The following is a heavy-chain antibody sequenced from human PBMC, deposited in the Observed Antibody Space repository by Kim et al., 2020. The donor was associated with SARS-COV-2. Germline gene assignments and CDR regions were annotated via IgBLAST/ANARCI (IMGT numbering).Heavy chain of an antibody. D-gene: IGHD6-6*01. V-gene: IGHV3-9*01. CDR1: GFTFDDYA. Sequence: GGSLRLSCAASGFTFDDYAMHWVRQAPGKGLEWVSGISWNSGSIGYADSVKGRFTISRDNAKNSLYLQMNSLRAEDTALYYCAKDMTYSSSAQFDYWGQGTLVTVSS. CDR3: AKDMTYSSSAQFDY. CDR2: ISWNSGSI. J-gene: IGHJ4*02.